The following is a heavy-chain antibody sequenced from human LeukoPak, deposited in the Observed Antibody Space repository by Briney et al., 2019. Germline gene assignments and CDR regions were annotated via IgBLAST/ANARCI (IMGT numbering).Heavy chain of an antibody. CDR3: ASHRGSGSPYFDY. CDR1: GDSINNYY. V-gene: IGHV4-59*08. CDR2: IYYSGST. D-gene: IGHD3-10*01. J-gene: IGHJ4*02. Sequence: SETLSLTCTVSGDSINNYYWSWIRQSPGKGLEWIGYIYYSGSTKYNPSLKSRVTISVDTSKNQFSLKLSSVTAAHTAVYYCASHRGSGSPYFDYWGQGTLVTVSS.